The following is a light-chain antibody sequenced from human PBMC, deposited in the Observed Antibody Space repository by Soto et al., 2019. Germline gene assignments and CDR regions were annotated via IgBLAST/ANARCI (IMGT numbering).Light chain of an antibody. CDR2: AAS. CDR3: QQSYSTPLT. Sequence: DIQMTQSPSSLSASVGDRVTITCRASQSISSYLNWYQQKPGKAPKLLIYAASSSQSGVPSRFSGSGSGKDFTLTISSLQPEDFATYYCQQSYSTPLTFGGGTKVEIK. V-gene: IGKV1-39*01. J-gene: IGKJ4*01. CDR1: QSISSY.